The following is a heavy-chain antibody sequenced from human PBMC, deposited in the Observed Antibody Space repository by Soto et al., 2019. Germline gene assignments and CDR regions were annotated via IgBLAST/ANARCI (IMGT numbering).Heavy chain of an antibody. J-gene: IGHJ3*02. CDR2: IIPIFGTA. CDR3: ARVLKGYYDSSGYASDI. CDR1: GGTFSSYA. D-gene: IGHD3-22*01. Sequence: QVQLVQSGAEVKKPGSSVKVSCKASGGTFSSYAISWVRQAPGQGLEWMGGIIPIFGTANYAQKFQGRVTITADESTSTAYMELSSLRSEDTAVYYCARVLKGYYDSSGYASDIWGQGTMVTVSS. V-gene: IGHV1-69*01.